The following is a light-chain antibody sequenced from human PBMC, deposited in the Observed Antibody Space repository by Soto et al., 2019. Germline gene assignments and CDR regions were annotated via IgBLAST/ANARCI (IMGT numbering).Light chain of an antibody. Sequence: VLAQSPTTLSVSPGARATFSCRASQSLSSTLAWYQQNPGQAPRLLIYGASSMATGIPARFSGSGSGTDFTLTISSLEPDDFAVYYCQQRSNYTCTFGQGTRLEI. V-gene: IGKV3-11*01. J-gene: IGKJ5*01. CDR1: QSLSST. CDR3: QQRSNYTCT. CDR2: GAS.